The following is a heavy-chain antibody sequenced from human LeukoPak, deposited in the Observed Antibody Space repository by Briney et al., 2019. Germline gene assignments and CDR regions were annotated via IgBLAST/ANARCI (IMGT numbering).Heavy chain of an antibody. CDR2: IYYSGST. D-gene: IGHD6-19*01. V-gene: IGHV4-59*08. CDR1: GGSISSYY. J-gene: IGHJ6*02. CDR3: ARHRGYSSGWALDV. Sequence: TSETLSLTCTVSGGSISSYYWSWIRQPPGKGLEWIGYIYYSGSTNYNPSLKSRVTISVDTSKNQFSLKLSSVTAADTAVYYCARHRGYSSGWALDVWGQGTTVTVPS.